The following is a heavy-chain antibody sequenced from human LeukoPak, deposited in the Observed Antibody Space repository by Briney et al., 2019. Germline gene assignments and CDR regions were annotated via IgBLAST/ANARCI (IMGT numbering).Heavy chain of an antibody. Sequence: SQTLSLTCALSGDSVSTNSATWNWIRQSPSRGLEWLGRTYYRSKWKNDFAVSVKSRLTINPDTSKNHLSLHLNSVTPEDTAVYYCARASSYYGGRGYNFWFDYWGQGTLVTVSS. CDR2: TYYRSKWKN. J-gene: IGHJ4*02. D-gene: IGHD3-22*01. CDR1: GDSVSTNSAT. V-gene: IGHV6-1*01. CDR3: ARASSYYGGRGYNFWFDY.